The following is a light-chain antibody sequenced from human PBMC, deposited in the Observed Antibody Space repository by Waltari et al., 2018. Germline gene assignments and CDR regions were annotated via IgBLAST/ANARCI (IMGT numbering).Light chain of an antibody. Sequence: EKVMTQSPATLSVSPGERATLSCRASQNVNTNLAWYRQKPGQAPRLLIYDASTRATDIPARFSGGGSGTEFTLSISSLQSEDFAVYYCQQYDNWPLTFGQGTKLEIK. J-gene: IGKJ2*01. CDR3: QQYDNWPLT. CDR1: QNVNTN. CDR2: DAS. V-gene: IGKV3-15*01.